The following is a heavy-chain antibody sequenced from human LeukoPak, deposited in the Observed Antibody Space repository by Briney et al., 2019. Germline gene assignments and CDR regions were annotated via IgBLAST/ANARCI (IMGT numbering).Heavy chain of an antibody. J-gene: IGHJ6*02. CDR3: AGDYGGFEGVMDV. V-gene: IGHV4-59*08. CDR1: GVSMSACY. CDR2: IHHSGST. D-gene: IGHD4-23*01. Sequence: SETLSLTCTVSGVSMSACYWMWIRQPPGKGLEWIGYIHHSGSTNYNPSLRSRVTISVDTSKNQFSLKLSAVTAADTAVYYCAGDYGGFEGVMDVWGQGITVTV.